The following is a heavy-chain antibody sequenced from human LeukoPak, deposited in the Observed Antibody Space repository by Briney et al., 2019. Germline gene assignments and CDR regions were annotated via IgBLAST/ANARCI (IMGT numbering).Heavy chain of an antibody. V-gene: IGHV4-34*01. CDR2: INHSGST. J-gene: IGHJ4*02. CDR3: ARYYDILTGRDY. Sequence: SETLSLTCAVYGGSFSDYYWSWIRQPPGKGLEWIGEINHSGSTNYNPSLKSRVTISVDTSKNQFSLKLSSVTAADTAVYYCARYYDILTGRDYWGQGTLVTVSS. D-gene: IGHD3-9*01. CDR1: GGSFSDYY.